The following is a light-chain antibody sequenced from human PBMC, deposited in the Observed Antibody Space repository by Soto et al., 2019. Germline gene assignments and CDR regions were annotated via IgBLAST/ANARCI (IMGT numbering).Light chain of an antibody. J-gene: IGKJ4*01. Sequence: DIQMTQSPSSVSASIGDRVTISCRASQSISKWLVWYQQKPGKAPKLLIYAASSLQSGVPSRFSGSGYGTDFTLTISSLQPEDFATYYCQQADSFPLSFGGGTKVEI. V-gene: IGKV1-12*01. CDR2: AAS. CDR3: QQADSFPLS. CDR1: QSISKW.